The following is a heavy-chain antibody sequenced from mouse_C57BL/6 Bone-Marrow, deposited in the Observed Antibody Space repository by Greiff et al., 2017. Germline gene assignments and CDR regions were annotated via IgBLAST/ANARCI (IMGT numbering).Heavy chain of an antibody. V-gene: IGHV2-5*01. CDR2: IWRGGST. CDR1: GFSFTSYG. J-gene: IGHJ4*01. CDR3: AKNPWHYYAMDY. Sequence: VMLVESGPGLVQPSQSLSITCTVSGFSFTSYGVHWVRQSPGKGLEWLGVIWRGGSTDYNAAFMSRLSITKDNSKSQVFFKMNSLQADDTAIYYCAKNPWHYYAMDYWGQGTSVTVSS.